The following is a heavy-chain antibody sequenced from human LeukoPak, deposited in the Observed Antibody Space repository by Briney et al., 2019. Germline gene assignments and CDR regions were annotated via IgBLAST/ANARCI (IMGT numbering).Heavy chain of an antibody. D-gene: IGHD2-2*01. Sequence: GGSLRLSCAASGFTFSSYWMSWVRQAPGKGLEWVANIMQDGSEKYYVDSVKGRFTISRDNAKNSLYLQMNSLRAEDTTVYYCARDQRYCSSSSCPWEPFDYWGQGTLVTVSS. J-gene: IGHJ4*02. CDR3: ARDQRYCSSSSCPWEPFDY. CDR1: GFTFSSYW. V-gene: IGHV3-7*05. CDR2: IMQDGSEK.